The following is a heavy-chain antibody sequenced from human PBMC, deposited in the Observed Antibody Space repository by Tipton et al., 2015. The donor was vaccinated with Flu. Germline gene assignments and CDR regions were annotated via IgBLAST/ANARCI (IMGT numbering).Heavy chain of an antibody. J-gene: IGHJ3*02. CDR1: GGTFSSYA. CDR3: ARARDITMIVVVIRDAFDI. D-gene: IGHD3-22*01. V-gene: IGHV1-69*01. CDR2: IIPILGIA. Sequence: QLVQSGAEVKKPGSSVKVSCKASGGTFSSYAISWVRQAPGQGLEWMGGIIPILGIANYAQKFQGRVTITADESTSTAYMELSSLRSEDTAVYYCARARDITMIVVVIRDAFDIWGQGTMVTVSS.